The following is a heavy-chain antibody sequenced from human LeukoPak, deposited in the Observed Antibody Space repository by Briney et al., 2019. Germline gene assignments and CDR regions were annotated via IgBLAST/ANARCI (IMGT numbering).Heavy chain of an antibody. CDR3: ASAGGSGRYPFDY. CDR2: IKQDGSEK. Sequence: GGSLRLSCAASGFTFSSYWMSWVRQAPGKGLEWVANIKQDGSEKYYVDSVKGRFTISRDNAKNSLYLQMNSLRAEDTAVYYCASAGGSGRYPFDYWGQGTLVTVSS. V-gene: IGHV3-7*01. D-gene: IGHD3-10*01. CDR1: GFTFSSYW. J-gene: IGHJ4*02.